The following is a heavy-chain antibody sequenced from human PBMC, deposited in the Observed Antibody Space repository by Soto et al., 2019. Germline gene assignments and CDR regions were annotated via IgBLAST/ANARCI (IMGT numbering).Heavy chain of an antibody. CDR2: IIPIFGTA. J-gene: IGHJ6*02. V-gene: IGHV1-69*13. Sequence: GASVKVSCKASGGTFSSYAISWVRQAPGQGLEWMGGIIPIFGTANYAQKFQGRVTITADESTSTAYMELSSLRSEDTAVYYCAREGYCGGDCCHNYYYYGMDVWGQGTTVTVSS. D-gene: IGHD2-21*02. CDR3: AREGYCGGDCCHNYYYYGMDV. CDR1: GGTFSSYA.